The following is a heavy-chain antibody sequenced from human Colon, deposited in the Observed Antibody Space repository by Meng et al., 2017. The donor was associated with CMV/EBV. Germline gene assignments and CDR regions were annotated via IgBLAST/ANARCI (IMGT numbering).Heavy chain of an antibody. CDR2: ISAYNGET. D-gene: IGHD3-3*01. Sequence: ASVPVSCQGSNYTFTNYGIAWVRQAPGQGLEWMGWISAYNGETKYEEKLQDRVTMTTDTSTSTAYMELRSLRSDDTAVYYCARGSSSTMFGDYYYGMDVWGQGTTVTVSS. CDR3: ARGSSSTMFGDYYYGMDV. CDR1: NYTFTNYG. V-gene: IGHV1-18*01. J-gene: IGHJ6*02.